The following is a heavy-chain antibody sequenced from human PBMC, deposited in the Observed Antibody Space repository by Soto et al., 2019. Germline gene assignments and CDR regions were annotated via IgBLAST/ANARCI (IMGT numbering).Heavy chain of an antibody. CDR2: IIPILGIA. CDR3: ARDQFGYYGSGSYSTAYYYYGMDV. V-gene: IGHV1-69*08. Sequence: QVQLVQSGAEVKKPGSSVKVSCKASGGTFSSYTISWVRQAPGQGLEWMGRIIPILGIANYAQKFQGRVTITADKSTRTAYMELSSLRSEDTAVYYCARDQFGYYGSGSYSTAYYYYGMDVWGQGTTVTVSS. CDR1: GGTFSSYT. D-gene: IGHD3-10*01. J-gene: IGHJ6*02.